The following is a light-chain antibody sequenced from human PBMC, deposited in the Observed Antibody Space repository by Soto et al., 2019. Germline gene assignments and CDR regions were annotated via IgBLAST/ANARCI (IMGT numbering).Light chain of an antibody. CDR2: DAS. CDR3: QEYNAWPPGT. Sequence: EIGLTQSPATLSASSGEGISLSCRASQSVKNHLAWYQHKPGQPPRLLFFDASIRAAGIPARFSAGGSGTEFTLVISSLQAEDAAVYYWQEYNAWPPGTFGQGTKVEIK. J-gene: IGKJ1*01. CDR1: QSVKNH. V-gene: IGKV3D-15*01.